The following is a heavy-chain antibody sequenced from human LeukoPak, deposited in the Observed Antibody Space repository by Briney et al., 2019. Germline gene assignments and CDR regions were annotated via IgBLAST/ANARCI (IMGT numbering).Heavy chain of an antibody. CDR3: ARDGAGYRVSTYYFDY. CDR1: GVTFSSYW. CDR2: INGDVSST. J-gene: IGHJ4*02. D-gene: IGHD5-12*01. Sequence: GGSLRLSCAASGVTFSSYWVHWVREAPGKGLGGVSRINGDVSSTSYADSVKGRFTISRDNAKNTLYLQMNSLRAEATAVYHSARDGAGYRVSTYYFDYWGQGTLVTVSS. V-gene: IGHV3-74*01.